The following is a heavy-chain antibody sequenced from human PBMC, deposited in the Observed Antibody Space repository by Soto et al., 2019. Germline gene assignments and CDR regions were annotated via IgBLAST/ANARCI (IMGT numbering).Heavy chain of an antibody. J-gene: IGHJ4*02. V-gene: IGHV4-59*01. CDR2: IYYTGST. CDR1: GGAISTYY. CDR3: ARDRSSGWYRYFDY. D-gene: IGHD6-19*01. Sequence: SETLSLTCTISGGAISTYYWSWIRQPPGKGLEWIGYIYYTGSTSYNPSLRSRVTISVDTSKNQFSLKLSSVTAADTAVYYCARDRSSGWYRYFDYWGQGTLVTVSS.